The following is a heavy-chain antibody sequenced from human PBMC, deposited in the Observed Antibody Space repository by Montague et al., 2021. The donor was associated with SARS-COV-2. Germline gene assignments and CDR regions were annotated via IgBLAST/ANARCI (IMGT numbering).Heavy chain of an antibody. CDR3: ARLYGSSFDY. V-gene: IGHV4-39*01. J-gene: IGHJ4*02. D-gene: IGHD4-17*01. CDR2: FYYAGGT. CDR1: GGSVSRISSH. Sequence: SETLSLTCTVSGGSVSRISSHWGWIRQPPGKGLEYIGSFYYAGGTQYNPSLKSRVTTSVDTSNDQLSLKMNSVTAADTAVYFCARLYGSSFDYWGQGTLVTVSS.